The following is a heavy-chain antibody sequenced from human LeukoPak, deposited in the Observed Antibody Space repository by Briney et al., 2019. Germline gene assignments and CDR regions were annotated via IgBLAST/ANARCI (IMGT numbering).Heavy chain of an antibody. J-gene: IGHJ4*02. CDR2: ITSSGETT. Sequence: PGGSLRLSCVASGFTFSIYAMSLVRQAPGKGLEWVSSITSSGETTFYAGSVKGQFTISRDNSKNTMYLQMNSLRAEDTAVYYCARDRPNYYGSNGHYYRRDGDYWGQGTLVTVSS. CDR3: ARDRPNYYGSNGHYYRRDGDY. D-gene: IGHD3-22*01. V-gene: IGHV3-23*01. CDR1: GFTFSIYA.